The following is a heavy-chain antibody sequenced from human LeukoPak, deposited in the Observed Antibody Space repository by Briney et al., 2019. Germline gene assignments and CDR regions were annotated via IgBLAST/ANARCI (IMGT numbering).Heavy chain of an antibody. CDR1: GGSISSGDNY. CDR3: LGYCSSTSCSYYDY. J-gene: IGHJ4*02. D-gene: IGHD2-2*01. V-gene: IGHV4-30-4*01. CDR2: IYYSGST. Sequence: SETLSLTCTVSGGSISSGDNYWSWIRQPPGKGLEWIGYIYYSGSTYYNPSLKSRVTISVDTSKNQFSLKLSSVTAADTAVYYCLGYCSSTSCSYYDYWGQGTLVTVSS.